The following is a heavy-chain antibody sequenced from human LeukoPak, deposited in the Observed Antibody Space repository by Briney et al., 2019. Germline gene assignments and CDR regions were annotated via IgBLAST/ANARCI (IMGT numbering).Heavy chain of an antibody. V-gene: IGHV4-59*12. Sequence: SETLSLTCTVSGGSISSYYWSWIRQPPGKGLEWIGYIYYSGSTNYNPSLKSRVTISVDTSKNQFSLKLSSVTAADTAVYYCAREAGAYCGGDCSGAFDIWGQGTMVTVSS. CDR1: GGSISSYY. J-gene: IGHJ3*02. CDR2: IYYSGST. CDR3: AREAGAYCGGDCSGAFDI. D-gene: IGHD2-21*02.